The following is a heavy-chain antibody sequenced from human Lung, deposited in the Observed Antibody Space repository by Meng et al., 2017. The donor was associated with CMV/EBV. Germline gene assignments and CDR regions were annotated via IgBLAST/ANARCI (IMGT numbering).Heavy chain of an antibody. D-gene: IGHD3-10*01. J-gene: IGHJ6*02. CDR2: IYYRGTT. CDR1: GGSSSSYY. V-gene: IGHV4-59*01. CDR3: AKGSGYYGSGGYYSRYYYGMGV. Sequence: SETXSLXXAVSGGSSSSYYWSWNRQLPGKRLEWIGYIYYRGTTSYNPSLKSRVTISVDTAKNQFPLKLGSVTAADAAVHYCAKGSGYYGSGGYYSRYYYGMGVWGQGXTVTVSS.